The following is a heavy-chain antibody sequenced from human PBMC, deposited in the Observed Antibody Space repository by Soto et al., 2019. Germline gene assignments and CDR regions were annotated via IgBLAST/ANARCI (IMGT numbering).Heavy chain of an antibody. Sequence: ASVKVSCKASGGTFSSYAISWVRQAPGQGLEWMGGIIPIFGTANYAQKFQGRVTITADESTSTAYMELSSLRSEDTAVYYCARGSVGNPRIAAAGTWDYWGQGTLVTVSS. D-gene: IGHD6-13*01. CDR1: GGTFSSYA. CDR2: IIPIFGTA. J-gene: IGHJ4*02. CDR3: ARGSVGNPRIAAAGTWDY. V-gene: IGHV1-69*13.